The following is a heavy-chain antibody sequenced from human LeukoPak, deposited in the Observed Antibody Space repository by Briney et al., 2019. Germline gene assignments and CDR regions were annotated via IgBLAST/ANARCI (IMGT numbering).Heavy chain of an antibody. J-gene: IGHJ4*02. D-gene: IGHD7-27*01. CDR3: ASNWGMPTGRGRYFFDY. CDR1: GFTFDDYA. V-gene: IGHV3-9*01. CDR2: VSWNSGVR. Sequence: GGSLRLSCAASGFTFDDYAMHWVRQAPGKGLEWVSGVSWNSGVRAYADCVKGRFTVYRDNAKNSLYLQMDSLRDEDTALYFCASNWGMPTGRGRYFFDYWGQGTLVTVSS.